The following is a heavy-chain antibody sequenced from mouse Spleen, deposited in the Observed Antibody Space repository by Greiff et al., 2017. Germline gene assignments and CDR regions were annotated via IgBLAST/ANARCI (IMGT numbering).Heavy chain of an antibody. V-gene: IGHV2-2-2*01. CDR1: GFSLTSYG. J-gene: IGHJ1*01. CDR2: IWSGGST. CDR3: VRNDGSWYFDV. Sequence: VKLVESGPGLVQPSQSLSITCTVSGFSLTSYGVHWVRQSPGKGLEWLGVIWSGGSTDYNAAFISRLSISKDNSKSQVFFKMNSLQADDTAIYYCVRNDGSWYFDVWGAGTTVTVSS. D-gene: IGHD2-3*01.